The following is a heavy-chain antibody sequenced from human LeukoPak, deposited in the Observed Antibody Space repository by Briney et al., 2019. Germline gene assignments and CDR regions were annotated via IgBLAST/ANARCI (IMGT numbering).Heavy chain of an antibody. D-gene: IGHD3-22*01. Sequence: GASVKVSCKASGFTFTSSAVQWVRQARGQRLEWIGWIVVGSGNTNYAQKFQERVTITRDMSTSTAYMELSSLRSDDTAVYYCARLGYYYDSLGHYDYWGQGTLVIVSS. V-gene: IGHV1-58*01. CDR1: GFTFTSSA. J-gene: IGHJ4*02. CDR3: ARLGYYYDSLGHYDY. CDR2: IVVGSGNT.